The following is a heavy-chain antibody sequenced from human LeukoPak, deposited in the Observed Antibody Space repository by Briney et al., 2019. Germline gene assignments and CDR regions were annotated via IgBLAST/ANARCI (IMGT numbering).Heavy chain of an antibody. CDR1: GCSISSSSYY. CDR2: IYYSGST. CDR3: ARHSPGYSYGTFDY. D-gene: IGHD5-18*01. J-gene: IGHJ4*02. Sequence: SETLSLTCTVSGCSISSSSYYWGWLRQPPGQGLVWIGSIYYSGSTCYNPSLKSRVTISVDTSKNQFSLKLSSVTAADTAVYYCARHSPGYSYGTFDYWGQGTLVTVSS. V-gene: IGHV4-39*01.